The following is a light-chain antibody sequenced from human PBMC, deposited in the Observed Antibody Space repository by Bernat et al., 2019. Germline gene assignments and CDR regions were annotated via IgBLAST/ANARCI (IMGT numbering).Light chain of an antibody. CDR1: QSVSSN. V-gene: IGKV3-15*01. Sequence: EIVMTQSPATLSVSPGERATLSCRASQSVSSNLAWYQQKPGQAPSLLSYGASTRATGIPARFSGSGSGTEFTLTISSLQSEDFAVYYCQQYNNWPGVTFGPGTKVDIK. J-gene: IGKJ3*01. CDR3: QQYNNWPGVT. CDR2: GAS.